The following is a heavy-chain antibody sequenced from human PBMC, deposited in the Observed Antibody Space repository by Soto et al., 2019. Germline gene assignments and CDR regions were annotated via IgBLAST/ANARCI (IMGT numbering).Heavy chain of an antibody. J-gene: IGHJ6*02. CDR2: ISAYNGNT. D-gene: IGHD2-2*01. CDR1: GYTFTSYG. CDR3: AREGYCSSTSCRHYDYYGMDV. V-gene: IGHV1-18*01. Sequence: QVQLVQSGAEVKKPGASVKVSCKASGYTFTSYGISWVRQAPGQGLEWMGWISAYNGNTNYAQKLQGRVTMTTDTSTSKAYMELRSLRSDDPAVYYCAREGYCSSTSCRHYDYYGMDVWGQGTTVTVSS.